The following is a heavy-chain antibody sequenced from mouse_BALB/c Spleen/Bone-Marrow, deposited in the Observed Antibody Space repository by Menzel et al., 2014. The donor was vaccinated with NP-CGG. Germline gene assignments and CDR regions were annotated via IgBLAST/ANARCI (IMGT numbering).Heavy chain of an antibody. CDR2: INPYNGDT. V-gene: IGHV1-20*02. CDR3: ARSGDYVGFSY. J-gene: IGHJ3*01. Sequence: VQLQQSGPELVKTGASGKISCKASGYSFTGYFMKWVMQSHGKSLEWIGRINPYNGDTFYNQKFKGKATLTVDKSSSTAHMELRSLASEDSAVYYCARSGDYVGFSYWGQATLINVSA. CDR1: GYSFTGYF. D-gene: IGHD2-4*01.